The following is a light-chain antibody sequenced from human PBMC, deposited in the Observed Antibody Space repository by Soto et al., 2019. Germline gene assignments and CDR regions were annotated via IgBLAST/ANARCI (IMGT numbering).Light chain of an antibody. Sequence: DIVMTQSPDSLAVSLGERATINCKSSQSVFYNTYNKTHLAWYQQKPGQSPRLLISWASIRESGVPERFSGSGSGTDFTLTIRSLQPEDAAVYYCQQYFATPRTFGQGTQVTI. J-gene: IGKJ1*01. V-gene: IGKV4-1*01. CDR1: QSVFYNTYNKTH. CDR3: QQYFATPRT. CDR2: WAS.